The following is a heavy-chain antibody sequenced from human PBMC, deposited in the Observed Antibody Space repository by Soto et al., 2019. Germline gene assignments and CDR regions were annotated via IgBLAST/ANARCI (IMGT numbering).Heavy chain of an antibody. CDR1: GGSFSGYY. J-gene: IGHJ6*02. Sequence: SETLSLTYAVYGGSFSGYYWSWIRQPPGKGLEWIGEINHSGSTNYNPSLKGRVTISVDTSKNQFSLKLSSVTAADTAVYYCARGVKVRRTGRYCSSTSCYTSGYYGMDVWGQGTTVTVSS. V-gene: IGHV4-34*01. CDR3: ARGVKVRRTGRYCSSTSCYTSGYYGMDV. D-gene: IGHD2-2*02. CDR2: INHSGST.